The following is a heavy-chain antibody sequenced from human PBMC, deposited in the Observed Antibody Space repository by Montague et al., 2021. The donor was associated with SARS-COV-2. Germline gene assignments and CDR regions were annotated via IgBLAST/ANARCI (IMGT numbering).Heavy chain of an antibody. V-gene: IGHV4-39*07. Sequence: SETLSLTCTVSGGSISSSSYYWGWIRQPPGKGLEWIGSIYSSGSTYYNPSLKSRVTISVDTSKNQFSLELSSVTAADTAVYYCARVGRQQLVRLSGMDVWGQGTTVTVSS. D-gene: IGHD6-13*01. J-gene: IGHJ6*02. CDR1: GGSISSSSYY. CDR3: ARVGRQQLVRLSGMDV. CDR2: IYSSGST.